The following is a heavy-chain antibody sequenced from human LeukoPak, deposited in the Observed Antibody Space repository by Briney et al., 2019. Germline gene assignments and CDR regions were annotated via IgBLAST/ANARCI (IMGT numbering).Heavy chain of an antibody. V-gene: IGHV4-31*03. CDR3: GRYSSSWYGEPFDY. J-gene: IGHJ4*02. D-gene: IGHD6-13*01. CDR1: GGSILSGDYY. CDR2: IHYSGSTQYSGST. Sequence: SETLSLTCTVSGGSILSGDYYWNWIRQHPGKGLEWIGYIHYSGSTQYSGSTQYNPSLKSRVTISADTSKNHFSLKLSSVTAADTAVYYCGRYSSSWYGEPFDYWGQGTLVTVSS.